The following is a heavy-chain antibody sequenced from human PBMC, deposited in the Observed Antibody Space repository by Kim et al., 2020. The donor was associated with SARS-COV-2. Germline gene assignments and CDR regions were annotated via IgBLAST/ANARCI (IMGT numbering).Heavy chain of an antibody. CDR1: GFPFSNVW. Sequence: GGSLRLSCAASGFPFSNVWMSWVRQAPGRGLEWVGRIKSKTDGEATDYAAPVKGRFTMSRDDSKNTLHLQMNSLETEDTGVNYCTTLISAAGRGYWGQGTVVSVSS. CDR3: TTLISAAGRGY. V-gene: IGHV3-15*01. D-gene: IGHD6-13*01. J-gene: IGHJ4*02. CDR2: IKSKTDGEAT.